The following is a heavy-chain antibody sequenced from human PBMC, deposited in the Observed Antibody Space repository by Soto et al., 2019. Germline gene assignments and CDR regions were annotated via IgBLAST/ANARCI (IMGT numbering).Heavy chain of an antibody. Sequence: QVQLVQSGAEVRKPGSSVKVSCKASGGTFSSYAISWVRQAPGQGLEWMGGIILIFGTANYAQKFQGRVTLTADESTSTAYMELSSLRSEDTAVYYCARAGNYGDYLESFDHWGQGTLVTVSS. D-gene: IGHD4-17*01. V-gene: IGHV1-69*01. CDR3: ARAGNYGDYLESFDH. CDR1: GGTFSSYA. CDR2: IILIFGTA. J-gene: IGHJ5*02.